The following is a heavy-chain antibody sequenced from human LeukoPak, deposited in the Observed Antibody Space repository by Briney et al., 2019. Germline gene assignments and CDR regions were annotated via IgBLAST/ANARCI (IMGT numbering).Heavy chain of an antibody. V-gene: IGHV3-48*03. J-gene: IGHJ3*02. CDR3: ARDNTAAGSAQGDAFDI. CDR1: GLTFSSYE. Sequence: GGSLRLSCAASGLTFSSYEMNWVRQAPGKGLEWVSYISSSGSTIYYADSVKGRFTISRDNAKNSLYLQMNSLRGEDAAVYYCARDNTAAGSAQGDAFDIWGQGTMVTVYS. CDR2: ISSSGSTI. D-gene: IGHD6-13*01.